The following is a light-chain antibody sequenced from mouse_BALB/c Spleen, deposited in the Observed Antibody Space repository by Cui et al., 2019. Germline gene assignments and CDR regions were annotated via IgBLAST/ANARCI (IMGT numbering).Light chain of an antibody. Sequence: DILMTQSPSSMSVSLGDTVSITCHASQGISSNIGWLQQKPGKSFKGLIYHGTNLEDGVPSGFSGSGSGADYSLTISSLESEDFADYYCVQYAQFPPTFGGGTKLEIK. CDR3: VQYAQFPPT. CDR2: HGT. V-gene: IGKV14-100*01. CDR1: QGISSN. J-gene: IGKJ2*01.